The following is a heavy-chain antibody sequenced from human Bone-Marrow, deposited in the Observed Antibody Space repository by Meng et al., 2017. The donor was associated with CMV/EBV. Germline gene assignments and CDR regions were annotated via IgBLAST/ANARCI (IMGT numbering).Heavy chain of an antibody. V-gene: IGHV3-64*02. D-gene: IGHD3-10*01. CDR3: ASLRFGEPPLYYYYGMDV. J-gene: IGHJ6*02. Sequence: GGSLRLSCAASGFTLSNFAMHWVRQAPGKGLEYVSAISSNGDSTYYADSMKGRFTISRDNSKNTLSLQVGSLRPEDMAVYYCASLRFGEPPLYYYYGMDVWGQGTTVTVSS. CDR1: GFTLSNFA. CDR2: ISSNGDST.